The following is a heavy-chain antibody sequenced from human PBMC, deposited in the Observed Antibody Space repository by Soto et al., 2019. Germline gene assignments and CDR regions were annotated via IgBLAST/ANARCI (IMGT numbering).Heavy chain of an antibody. V-gene: IGHV3-23*01. CDR3: AKQAATAASNF. CDR2: ISSSGSNT. D-gene: IGHD2-2*01. CDR1: GFTFSSYA. J-gene: IGHJ4*02. Sequence: GGSLRLSCAASGFTFSSYAMNWVRQAPGKGLEWVSGISSSGSNTYYADSVKGRFTISRDNSKNTQYLQMNSLRAEDTATYYCAKQAATAASNFWGQATLVTVSS.